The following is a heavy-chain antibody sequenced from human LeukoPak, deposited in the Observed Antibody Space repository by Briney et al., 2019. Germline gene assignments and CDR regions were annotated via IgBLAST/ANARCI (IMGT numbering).Heavy chain of an antibody. CDR2: ICYSGST. Sequence: SETLSLTCTVSGGSISSGDYYWSWIRQPPGKGLEWIGYICYSGSTYYNPSLKSRVTISVDTSKNQFSLKLSSVTAADTAVYYCARVGYGSGSYYPDYWGQGTLVTVSS. J-gene: IGHJ4*02. V-gene: IGHV4-30-4*01. CDR3: ARVGYGSGSYYPDY. D-gene: IGHD3-10*01. CDR1: GGSISSGDYY.